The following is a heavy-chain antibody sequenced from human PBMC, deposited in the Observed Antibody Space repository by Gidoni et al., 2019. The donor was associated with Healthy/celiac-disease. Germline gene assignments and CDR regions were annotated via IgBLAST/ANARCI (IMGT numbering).Heavy chain of an antibody. Sequence: EVQLLESGGGLVQPGGSLRLSCAASGFTFSSYAMSWVRQAPGKGLEWVSAISGSGGSTYYADSVKGRFTISRDNSKNTLYLQMNSLRAEDTAVYYCAGGIGGVIVPIDYWGQGTLVTVSS. CDR3: AGGIGGVIVPIDY. CDR2: ISGSGGST. J-gene: IGHJ4*02. V-gene: IGHV3-23*01. D-gene: IGHD3-16*02. CDR1: GFTFSSYA.